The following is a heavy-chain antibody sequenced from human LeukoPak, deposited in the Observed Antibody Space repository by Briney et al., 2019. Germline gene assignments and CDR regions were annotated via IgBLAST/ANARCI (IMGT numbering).Heavy chain of an antibody. Sequence: PGGSLRHSCAASGFTFDDYTMHWVRQAPGKGLEWVSLISWDGGSTYYADSVKGRFTISRDNSKNSLYLQMNSLRTEDTALYYCAKDSVEWLRSGGHAFDIWGQGTMVTVSS. V-gene: IGHV3-43*01. D-gene: IGHD5-12*01. CDR1: GFTFDDYT. CDR2: ISWDGGST. CDR3: AKDSVEWLRSGGHAFDI. J-gene: IGHJ3*02.